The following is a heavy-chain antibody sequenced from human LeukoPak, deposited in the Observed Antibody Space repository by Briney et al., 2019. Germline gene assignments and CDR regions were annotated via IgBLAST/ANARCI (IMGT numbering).Heavy chain of an antibody. CDR2: IYPSDSDT. J-gene: IGHJ4*02. CDR1: GYTFINYW. V-gene: IGHV5-51*01. CDR3: ARHTIMGATKSDFDY. D-gene: IGHD1-26*01. Sequence: GESLKISCKGSGYTFINYWIAWVRQMPGKGLEWMGIIYPSDSDTRYSPSFQGQVTISADKSTSTAYLQWSSLKASDTAMYYCARHTIMGATKSDFDYWGQGTLVTVSS.